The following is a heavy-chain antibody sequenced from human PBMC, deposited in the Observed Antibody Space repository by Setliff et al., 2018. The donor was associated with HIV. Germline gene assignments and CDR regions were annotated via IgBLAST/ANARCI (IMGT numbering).Heavy chain of an antibody. CDR2: IYSSGST. D-gene: IGHD5-18*01. J-gene: IGHJ4*02. V-gene: IGHV4-59*08. CDR3: ARQGAAHSPFVY. CDR1: GGSITNYY. Sequence: SLTCTVSGGSITNYYWTWIRQPPGEGLEWIGYIYSSGSTNYNPSLKSRVTISVDTSKNQFSLNLNSVTAADTAVYYCARQGAAHSPFVYWGQGALVTVSS.